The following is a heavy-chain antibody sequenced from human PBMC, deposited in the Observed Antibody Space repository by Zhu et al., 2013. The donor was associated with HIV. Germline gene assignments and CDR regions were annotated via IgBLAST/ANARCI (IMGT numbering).Heavy chain of an antibody. D-gene: IGHD1-26*01. V-gene: IGHV1-18*01. CDR3: VRGEWELPKGGPNGIDY. CDR1: GYTFSAYG. Sequence: QVQLVQSGAEVKKPGASVKVSCKASGYTFSAYGISWARQAPGQGLEWMGWINTFSGNTNYAQNLRDRVTMTTSRSTSTAYMELRSLRSDDTAVYYCVRGEWELPKGGPNGIDYWGQGTLVTVSS. CDR2: INTFSGNT. J-gene: IGHJ4*02.